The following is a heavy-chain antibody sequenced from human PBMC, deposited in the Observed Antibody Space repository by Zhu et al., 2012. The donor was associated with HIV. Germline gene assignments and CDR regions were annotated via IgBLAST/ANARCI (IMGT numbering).Heavy chain of an antibody. Sequence: QVQLQQWGAGLLKPSETLSLTCAVYGGSFSGFYWSWIRQPPGKGLEWIGEINHSGSVNYNPSLKSRVTISVDTSKNQFSLKLSSVTAADTALYYCARSDNYYASGSPAKGRYFQYWGQGTLVTVSS. D-gene: IGHD3-10*01. J-gene: IGHJ1*01. CDR3: ARSDNYYASGSPAKGRYFQY. CDR2: INHSGSV. V-gene: IGHV4-34*01. CDR1: GGSFSGFY.